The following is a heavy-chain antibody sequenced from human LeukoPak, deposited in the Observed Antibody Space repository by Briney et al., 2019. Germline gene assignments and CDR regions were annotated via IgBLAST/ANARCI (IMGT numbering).Heavy chain of an antibody. D-gene: IGHD3-22*01. Sequence: PGGSLRLSCAASGFSFSNYAMRWVRQAPGKGLEWVSGISGSGYTTDYAGSVKGRLTISRDNSKNTLYLQMNSLRVEDTAVYYCAKDTDSSGYSPFDNWGQGTLVAVSS. J-gene: IGHJ4*02. V-gene: IGHV3-23*01. CDR1: GFSFSNYA. CDR3: AKDTDSSGYSPFDN. CDR2: ISGSGYTT.